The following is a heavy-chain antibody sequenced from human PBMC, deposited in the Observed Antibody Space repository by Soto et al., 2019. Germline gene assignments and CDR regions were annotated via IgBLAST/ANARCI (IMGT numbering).Heavy chain of an antibody. J-gene: IGHJ6*01. Sequence: ASVKVSCKASGYTFTRSGISWVRQATGQGLEWMGWISTYNGDTNYAQTFQGRVTMTTDTSTSTVHMEVRSLRSDDTAVYYCAREGVAPDSDYGMDVWGQGTPVTVSS. D-gene: IGHD2-21*01. CDR2: ISTYNGDT. CDR1: GYTFTRSG. V-gene: IGHV1-18*01. CDR3: AREGVAPDSDYGMDV.